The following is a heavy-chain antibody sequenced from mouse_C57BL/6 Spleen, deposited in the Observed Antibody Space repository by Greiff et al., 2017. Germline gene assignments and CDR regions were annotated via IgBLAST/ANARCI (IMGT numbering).Heavy chain of an antibody. D-gene: IGHD2-5*01. CDR2: ISYSGST. J-gene: IGHJ3*01. Sequence: EVKLMESGPGMVKPSQSLSLTCTVTGYSITSGYDWHWIRHFPGNKLEWMGYISYSGSTNYNPSLKSRISITHDTSKNHFFLKLNSVTTEDTATYYCARDGRDSNYGFAYWGQGTLVTVSA. CDR1: GYSITSGYD. V-gene: IGHV3-1*01. CDR3: ARDGRDSNYGFAY.